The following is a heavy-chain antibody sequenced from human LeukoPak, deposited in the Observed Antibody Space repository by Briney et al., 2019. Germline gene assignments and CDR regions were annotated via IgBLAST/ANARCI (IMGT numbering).Heavy chain of an antibody. D-gene: IGHD3-10*01. CDR2: ISSSGSTI. Sequence: QPGGSLRLSCAASGFTFSSYEMNWVRQAPGKGLEWVSYISSSGSTIYYADPVKGRFTISRDNAKNSLYLQMNSLRAEDTALYYCAKGPQGSGYNWFDPWGQGTLVTVSS. V-gene: IGHV3-48*03. CDR3: AKGPQGSGYNWFDP. J-gene: IGHJ5*02. CDR1: GFTFSSYE.